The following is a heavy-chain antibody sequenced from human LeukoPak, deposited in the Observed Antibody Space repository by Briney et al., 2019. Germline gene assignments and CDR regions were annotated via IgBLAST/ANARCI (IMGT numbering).Heavy chain of an antibody. CDR1: GGSISSTSYN. V-gene: IGHV4-39*01. CDR3: ARGVVVPAAHYYYGMDV. Sequence: PSETLSLTCTVSGGSISSTSYNRGWIRQPPGKGLEWIGSIYYSGNTYYNPSLKSRGTISVDTSKNQFSLKLNSVTASDTAVYYCARGVVVPAAHYYYGMDVWGQGTTVTVSS. CDR2: IYYSGNT. J-gene: IGHJ6*02. D-gene: IGHD2-2*01.